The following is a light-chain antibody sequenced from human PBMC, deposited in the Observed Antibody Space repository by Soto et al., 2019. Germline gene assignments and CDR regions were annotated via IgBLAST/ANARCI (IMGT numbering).Light chain of an antibody. CDR1: QSIDSW. V-gene: IGKV1-5*03. CDR3: HQYNRWPRT. J-gene: IGKJ1*01. CDR2: KAS. Sequence: IQMSQSPSNLSASGGDGGTRTCRASQSIDSWLAWYQQHKGKAPNILIYKASNLERGVPSRFSGTSSRPDSTLPLSHLQPEDLEVHSRHQYNRWPRTFGQGTKVDI.